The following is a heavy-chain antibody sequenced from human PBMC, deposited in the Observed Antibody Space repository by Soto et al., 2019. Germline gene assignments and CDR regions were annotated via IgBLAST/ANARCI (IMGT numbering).Heavy chain of an antibody. V-gene: IGHV4-59*08. CDR2: IYYSGST. J-gene: IGHJ5*02. D-gene: IGHD3-9*01. Sequence: TSETLSLTCTVSGGSISSYYWSWIRQPPGKGLEWIGSIYYSGSTYYNPSLKSRVIISLDTSKNQFSLRLTSVTAADTAVYSCARHPTGYYDSWGQGTLVTLSS. CDR1: GGSISSYY. CDR3: ARHPTGYYDS.